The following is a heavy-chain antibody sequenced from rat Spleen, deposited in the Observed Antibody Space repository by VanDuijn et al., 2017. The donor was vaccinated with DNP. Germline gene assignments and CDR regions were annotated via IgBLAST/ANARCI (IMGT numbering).Heavy chain of an antibody. V-gene: IGHV5-7*01. CDR2: STYDGRTT. D-gene: IGHD1-7*01. Sequence: EVQLVESGGGLVQPGRSLRLSCAASGFTFSDYNMAWVRQAPEKGLEWVATSTYDGRTTYYRDSVKGRFTISRDNAKSTLYLQMDSLRSEDTATYYCATSSYFGYDYGFAYWGQGTLVTVSS. CDR3: ATSSYFGYDYGFAY. CDR1: GFTFSDYN. J-gene: IGHJ3*01.